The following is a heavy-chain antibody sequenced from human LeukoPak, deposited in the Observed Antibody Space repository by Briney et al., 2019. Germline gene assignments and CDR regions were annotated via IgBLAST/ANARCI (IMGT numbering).Heavy chain of an antibody. V-gene: IGHV3-30*18. CDR2: ISYDGGDK. D-gene: IGHD3-16*01. CDR3: VKEGVEYSYSYGDY. Sequence: GKSLRLSCAASGFSFNNYAMYWVRQAPGKGLEWVALISYDGGDKYYAESMKGRITISRDNAENTLYLQMNNLRPDDTAFYFCVKEGVEYSYSYGDYWGQGTLVTVSS. J-gene: IGHJ4*02. CDR1: GFSFNNYA.